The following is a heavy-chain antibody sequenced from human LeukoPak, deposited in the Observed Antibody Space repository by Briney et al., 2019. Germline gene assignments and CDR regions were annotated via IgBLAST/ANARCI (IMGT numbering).Heavy chain of an antibody. CDR1: GYTFTGYY. V-gene: IGHV1-46*01. D-gene: IGHD3-22*01. Sequence: ASVKVSCKASGYTFTGYYMHWVRQAPGQGLEWMGIINPSGGSTSYAQKFQGRVTMTRDTSTSTVHMELSSLRSEDTAVYYCARDGRTLRITMIVAVLDYWGQGTLVTVSS. CDR2: INPSGGST. CDR3: ARDGRTLRITMIVAVLDY. J-gene: IGHJ4*02.